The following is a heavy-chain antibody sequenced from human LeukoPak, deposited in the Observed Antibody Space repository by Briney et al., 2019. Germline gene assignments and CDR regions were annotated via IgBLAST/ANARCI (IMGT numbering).Heavy chain of an antibody. CDR1: GYSISSGYY. CDR3: ARDKEGYYFDY. V-gene: IGHV4-38-2*02. J-gene: IGHJ4*02. Sequence: SETLSLTCAVSGYSISSGYYWGWIRQPPGKGLEWIGSIYHSGSTYYNPSLKSRVTISVDTSKSQFSLKLSSVAAADTAVYYCARDKEGYYFDYWGQGTLVTVSS. CDR2: IYHSGST.